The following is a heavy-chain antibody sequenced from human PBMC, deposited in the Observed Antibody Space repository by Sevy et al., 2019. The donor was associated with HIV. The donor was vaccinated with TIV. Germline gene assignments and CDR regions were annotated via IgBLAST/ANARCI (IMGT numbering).Heavy chain of an antibody. J-gene: IGHJ4*02. CDR3: ARGRHYYYDSSAFFDY. Sequence: GGSLRLSCAASGFTFSSYEMNWVRQAPGKGLEWVSCISNSGTSKYCADSVKGRFTISRDSPKNSLYLQMNSLRAEDTAVYYCARGRHYYYDSSAFFDYWGQRTLVTVSS. CDR2: ISNSGTSK. V-gene: IGHV3-48*03. CDR1: GFTFSSYE. D-gene: IGHD3-22*01.